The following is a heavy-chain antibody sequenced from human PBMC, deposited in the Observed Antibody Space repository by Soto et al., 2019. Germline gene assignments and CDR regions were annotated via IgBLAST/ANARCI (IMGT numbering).Heavy chain of an antibody. CDR1: GGSFSGYY. Sequence: KSSETLSLTCAVYGGSFSGYYWSWIRQPPGKGLEWIGKINHSGGTNYNPSLKSRVTISVDTSKNQFSLKLSSVTAADTAVYYCARSPRHIVSTPHDYWGQGTLVTVSS. J-gene: IGHJ4*02. CDR2: INHSGGT. CDR3: ARSPRHIVSTPHDY. D-gene: IGHD5-12*01. V-gene: IGHV4-34*01.